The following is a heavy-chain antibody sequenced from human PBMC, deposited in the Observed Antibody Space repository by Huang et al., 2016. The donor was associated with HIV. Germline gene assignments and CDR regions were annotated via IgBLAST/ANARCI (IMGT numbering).Heavy chain of an antibody. D-gene: IGHD3-22*01. CDR1: GGSVSSTSDY. J-gene: IGHJ5*02. Sequence: QVQLQESGPGLVKPSETLSLTCTVSGGSVSSTSDYWSWMRQPPGKGLEWLGYIYFMGSTKYNPSLKSRITISVDTSKNQFSLNLSSVTAADTAVYYCARAPRVTMRVEATQEEFSWFDPWGQGTLVTVSS. CDR2: IYFMGST. CDR3: ARAPRVTMRVEATQEEFSWFDP. V-gene: IGHV4-61*01.